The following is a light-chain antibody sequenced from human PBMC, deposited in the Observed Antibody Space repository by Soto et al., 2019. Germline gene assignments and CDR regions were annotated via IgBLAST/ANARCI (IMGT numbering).Light chain of an antibody. V-gene: IGKV1-5*01. J-gene: IGKJ1*01. Sequence: DIQMTQSPSTLSASVGDRVTITCRASQSINGWLAWYQQKPGKAPKPLIYDVSTLDSGVPSRFSGSASGTEFTLTISSLESDDFATYYCQQYNSYSTFGQGTKVDIK. CDR2: DVS. CDR3: QQYNSYST. CDR1: QSINGW.